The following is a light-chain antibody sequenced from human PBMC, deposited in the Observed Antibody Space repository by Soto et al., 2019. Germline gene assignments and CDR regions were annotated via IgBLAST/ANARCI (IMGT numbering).Light chain of an antibody. Sequence: EIVLTQSPATLSLSPGERATLSCRASQSVNIYLAWYQQQPGQSPRLLIYDASNRATGIPPRFSGSGSGTDFTITINSLQPEDVAVYYCRQRSSWPPITFGQGTRLEIK. CDR3: RQRSSWPPIT. CDR1: QSVNIY. CDR2: DAS. V-gene: IGKV3-11*01. J-gene: IGKJ5*01.